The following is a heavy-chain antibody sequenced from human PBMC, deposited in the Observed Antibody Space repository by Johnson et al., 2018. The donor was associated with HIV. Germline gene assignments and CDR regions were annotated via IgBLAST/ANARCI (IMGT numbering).Heavy chain of an antibody. Sequence: QMLLVESGGGVVQPGRSLRLSCAASGLTFSSYGMHWVRQAPGKGLEWVAVISYDGSKKYYAGSVKGRFTTSRDNSKTTLYLQMNSLRAEDTAVYYCAKAPYGSGIRPGAFDIWGQGTMVTVSS. D-gene: IGHD3-10*01. J-gene: IGHJ3*02. CDR1: GLTFSSYG. CDR3: AKAPYGSGIRPGAFDI. V-gene: IGHV3-30*18. CDR2: ISYDGSKK.